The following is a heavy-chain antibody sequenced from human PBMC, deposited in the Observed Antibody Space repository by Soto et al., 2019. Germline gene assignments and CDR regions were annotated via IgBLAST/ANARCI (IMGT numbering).Heavy chain of an antibody. V-gene: IGHV3-53*01. Sequence: EVQLVESGGGLIQPGGSLRLSCEASGLNVRNNYMHWVRQAPGKGLEWVAVIYSTSTTDYADSVKGRFTISSDNSDRTLLLQMNSLRAADTAMYYCARGIVGATDFDQWGQGTLVTVSP. CDR2: IYSTSTT. D-gene: IGHD1-26*01. CDR3: ARGIVGATDFDQ. J-gene: IGHJ4*02. CDR1: GLNVRNNY.